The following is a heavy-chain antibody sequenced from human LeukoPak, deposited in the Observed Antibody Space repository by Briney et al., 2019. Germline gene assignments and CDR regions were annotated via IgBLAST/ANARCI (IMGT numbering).Heavy chain of an antibody. D-gene: IGHD3-10*01. CDR3: ATGGELGFDY. CDR2: ISSSSSYI. CDR1: GFTFSSYS. V-gene: IGHV3-21*01. J-gene: IGHJ4*02. Sequence: GGSLRLSCAASGFTFSSYSMNWVRQAPGKGLEWVSSISSSSSYIYYADSVKGRLTISRDNAKNSLYLQMNSLRAEDTAVYYCATGGELGFDYWGQGTLVTVSS.